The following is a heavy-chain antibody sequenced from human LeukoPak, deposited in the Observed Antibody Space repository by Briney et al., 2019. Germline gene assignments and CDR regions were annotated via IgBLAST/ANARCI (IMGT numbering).Heavy chain of an antibody. D-gene: IGHD1-26*01. CDR2: ISWNSGSI. CDR3: ARFRGIVGATNAFDY. CDR1: GFTFHDYA. V-gene: IGHV3-9*01. Sequence: GGSLRLSCAASGFTFHDYAMHWVRQAPGKGLEWASGISWNSGSIGYADSVKGRFTISRDNSKNTLYLQMNSLRAEDTAVYYCARFRGIVGATNAFDYWGQGTLVTVSS. J-gene: IGHJ4*02.